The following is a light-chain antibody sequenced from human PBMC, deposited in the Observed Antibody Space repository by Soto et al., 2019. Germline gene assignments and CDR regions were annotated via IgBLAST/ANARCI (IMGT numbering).Light chain of an antibody. CDR3: QQYGSSPLT. V-gene: IGKV3-20*01. J-gene: IGKJ4*01. Sequence: EFVLTQSPGTLSLSPGERVTLSCRASQTVTNDYLAWYQQKDGQAPRLLIYGASSRATGIPDRFSGSGSGTDFTLTISRLEPEDFAVYYCQQYGSSPLTFGGGTKVDIK. CDR1: QTVTNDY. CDR2: GAS.